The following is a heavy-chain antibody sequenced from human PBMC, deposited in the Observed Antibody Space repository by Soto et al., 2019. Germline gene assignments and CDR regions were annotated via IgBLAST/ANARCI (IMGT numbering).Heavy chain of an antibody. CDR3: ARASHCSGGSCYWFDP. J-gene: IGHJ5*02. Sequence: QVQLVQSGAEVKKPGSSVKVSCKASGGTFSSYAISWVRQAPGQGLEWMGGSIPIFGTANYAQKFQGRVTITADESTSTAYMELSSLRSEDTAVYYCARASHCSGGSCYWFDPWGQGTLVTVSS. D-gene: IGHD2-15*01. CDR2: SIPIFGTA. V-gene: IGHV1-69*12. CDR1: GGTFSSYA.